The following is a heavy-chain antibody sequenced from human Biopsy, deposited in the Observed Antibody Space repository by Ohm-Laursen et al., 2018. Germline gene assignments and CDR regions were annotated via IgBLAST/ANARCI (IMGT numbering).Heavy chain of an antibody. Sequence: ASVKVSCKVSGYTLNELSMHWVRQVPGKGLEWMGGFAPENGKTVYAEKFQGRVTMTEDTSTDTVYMEVTSLRSDDTAVYYCARDRWPHVTLLGLVVFDFWGQGTLVIVSS. V-gene: IGHV1-24*01. CDR3: ARDRWPHVTLLGLVVFDF. CDR1: GYTLNELS. CDR2: FAPENGKT. D-gene: IGHD3-3*01. J-gene: IGHJ4*02.